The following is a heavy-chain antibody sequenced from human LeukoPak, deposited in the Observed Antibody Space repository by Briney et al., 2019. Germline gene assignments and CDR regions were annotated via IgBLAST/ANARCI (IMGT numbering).Heavy chain of an antibody. Sequence: GGSLTLLCGLSGFTFSNVWMSWLRQATGRGGVGVGRIKSKTDGGTADYAAPVKGRFTISRDDSKNTLYLQMNSLKTGDTAVYYCTSHYFDSSGYYYGDYWGQGTLVTVSS. CDR2: IKSKTDGGTA. J-gene: IGHJ4*02. CDR1: GFTFSNVW. D-gene: IGHD3-22*01. CDR3: TSHYFDSSGYYYGDY. V-gene: IGHV3-15*01.